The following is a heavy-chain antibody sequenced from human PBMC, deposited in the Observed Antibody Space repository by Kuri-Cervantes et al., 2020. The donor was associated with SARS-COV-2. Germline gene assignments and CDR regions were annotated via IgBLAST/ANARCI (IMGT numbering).Heavy chain of an antibody. J-gene: IGHJ4*02. CDR3: ARDHGGYSYGHADY. V-gene: IGHV3-11*04. CDR2: ISSSGSTI. D-gene: IGHD5-18*01. CDR1: GFTFSDYY. Sequence: GESLKISCAASGFTFSDYYMSWIRQAPGKGLEWVSYISSSGSTIYYADSVKGRFTISRDNSKNTLYLQMNSLRAEDTAVYYCARDHGGYSYGHADYWGQGTLVTVSS.